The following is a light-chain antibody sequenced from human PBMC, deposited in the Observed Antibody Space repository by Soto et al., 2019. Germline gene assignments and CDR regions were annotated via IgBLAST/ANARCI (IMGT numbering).Light chain of an antibody. J-gene: IGLJ1*01. CDR3: QSYDSRLSQGV. CDR2: GNN. CDR1: SSNIGAGYD. V-gene: IGLV1-40*01. Sequence: QSALTQAPSISGAPGQRVTISCTGSSSNIGAGYDVHWFQQFPGTAPRLLIHGNNNRPSGVPDRFSGSESGTSASLAIAGLQAGDEAIYYCQSYDSRLSQGVFGTGTKLTVL.